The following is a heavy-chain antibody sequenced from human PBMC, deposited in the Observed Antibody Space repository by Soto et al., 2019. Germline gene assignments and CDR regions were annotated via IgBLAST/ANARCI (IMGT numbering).Heavy chain of an antibody. CDR3: ARGGRITGTTSYYYYGMDV. CDR2: TYYRSKWYN. CDR1: GDSVSSNSAA. V-gene: IGHV6-1*01. Sequence: PSQTLSLTCAISGDSVSSNSAAWNWIRQSPSRGLEWLGRTYYRSKWYNDYAVSVKSRITINPDTSKNQFSLQLNSVTPEDTAVYYCARGGRITGTTSYYYYGMDVWGQGTTVTVSS. D-gene: IGHD1-20*01. J-gene: IGHJ6*02.